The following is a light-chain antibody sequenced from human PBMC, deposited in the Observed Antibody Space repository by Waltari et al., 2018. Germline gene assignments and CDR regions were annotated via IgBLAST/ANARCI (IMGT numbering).Light chain of an antibody. CDR3: QNHERLPAT. CDR1: QSIGRY. CDR2: GAS. V-gene: IGKV3-20*01. J-gene: IGKJ1*01. Sequence: EIVLTQSPGTLSLSPGERATLSCRASQSIGRYLAWYQQKPDQAPRLLIYGASSRATGSPDRFSGSGSGTDFSLTISRLEPEDLAVDYCQNHERLPATFGQGTKVEIK.